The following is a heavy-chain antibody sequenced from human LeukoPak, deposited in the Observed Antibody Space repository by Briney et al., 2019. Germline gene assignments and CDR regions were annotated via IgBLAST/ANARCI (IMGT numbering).Heavy chain of an antibody. D-gene: IGHD3-10*01. V-gene: IGHV3-23*01. CDR3: AIRGEGDPFDY. J-gene: IGHJ4*02. CDR2: VSGSDGST. Sequence: GGSLRLSCATSGFTFSSFAMSWVRQAPGKGLEWVSSVSGSDGSTHYADSVKGRFTISRDNSKNTLYLQMNSLRAEDTALYYCAIRGEGDPFDYWGQGTLVTVSS. CDR1: GFTFSSFA.